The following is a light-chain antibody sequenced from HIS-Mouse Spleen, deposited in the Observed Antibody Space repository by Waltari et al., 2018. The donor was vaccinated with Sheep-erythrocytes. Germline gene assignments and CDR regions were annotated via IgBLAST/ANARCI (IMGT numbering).Light chain of an antibody. Sequence: DIQFTQSPSFLSASLGDRVTIPCRASQGISSYLAWYQPKPGKAPKRRSYAASTLQSGGSSRCGGSGSVTEYTLTISSRQTEDFATYYCQQLNSYPPRVTFGGGTKVEIK. CDR3: QQLNSYPPRVT. CDR2: AAS. V-gene: IGKV1-9*01. J-gene: IGKJ4*01. CDR1: QGISSY.